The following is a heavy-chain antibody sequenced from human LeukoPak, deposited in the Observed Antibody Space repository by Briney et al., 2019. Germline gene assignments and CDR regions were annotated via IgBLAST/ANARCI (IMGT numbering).Heavy chain of an antibody. V-gene: IGHV3-23*01. CDR3: AKVDSGIVATGSPYFDY. D-gene: IGHD6-13*01. J-gene: IGHJ4*02. Sequence: GGSLRLSCAASRFTFSSYSMNWVRQAPGKGLEWVSSLSGSGGSTYHADSVKGRFTISRDNSKNTLYLQMNSLRAEDTAVYYCAKVDSGIVATGSPYFDYWGQGTLVTVPS. CDR1: RFTFSSYS. CDR2: LSGSGGST.